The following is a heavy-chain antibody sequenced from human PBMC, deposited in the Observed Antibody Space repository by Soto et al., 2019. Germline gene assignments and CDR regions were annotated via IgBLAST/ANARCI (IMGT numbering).Heavy chain of an antibody. CDR3: ARANMVRGVITPSYYYYGMDV. V-gene: IGHV1-18*01. CDR2: ISAYNGNT. D-gene: IGHD3-10*01. J-gene: IGHJ6*02. Sequence: QVQLVQSGAEVKKPGASVKVSCKASGYTFTSYGISWVRQAPGQGLEWMGWISAYNGNTNYAQKLQGRVTMTTDTTTSTAYMELRSRRSDDTAVYYCARANMVRGVITPSYYYYGMDVWGQGTTVTVSS. CDR1: GYTFTSYG.